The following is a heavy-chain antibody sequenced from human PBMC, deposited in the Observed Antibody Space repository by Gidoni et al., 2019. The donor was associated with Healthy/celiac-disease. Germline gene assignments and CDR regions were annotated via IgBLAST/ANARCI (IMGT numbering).Heavy chain of an antibody. CDR1: GGSISSYY. D-gene: IGHD3-10*01. CDR3: ARGGPPITMVRGVQFDP. CDR2: IYYSGST. V-gene: IGHV4-59*08. Sequence: QVQLQESGPGLVKPSETLSLTCTVSGGSISSYYWSWIRQPPGKGLEWIGYIYYSGSTNYNPSLKSRVTISVDTSKNQFSLKLSSVTAADTAVYYCARGGPPITMVRGVQFDPWGQGTLVTVSS. J-gene: IGHJ5*02.